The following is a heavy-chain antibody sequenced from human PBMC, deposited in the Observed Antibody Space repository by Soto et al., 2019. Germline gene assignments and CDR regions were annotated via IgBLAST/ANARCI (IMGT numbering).Heavy chain of an antibody. CDR1: GGSISSYY. J-gene: IGHJ1*01. Sequence: SETLSLTCTVSGGSISSYYWSWIRQPPGKGLEWIGYIYYSGSTNYNPSLKSRVTISVDRSKNQFSLKLSSVTAADTAVYYCARGVSGWYTAEYFQHWGQGTLVTVSS. CDR2: IYYSGST. D-gene: IGHD6-19*01. V-gene: IGHV4-59*12. CDR3: ARGVSGWYTAEYFQH.